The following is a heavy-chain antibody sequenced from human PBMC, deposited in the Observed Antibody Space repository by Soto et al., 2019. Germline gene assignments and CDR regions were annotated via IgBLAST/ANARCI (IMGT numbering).Heavy chain of an antibody. CDR2: ISAYNGNT. CDR3: ARETAVTGGVFDWLSKGESGYGMDV. CDR1: GYTFTSYG. J-gene: IGHJ6*02. V-gene: IGHV1-18*01. D-gene: IGHD3-9*01. Sequence: QVQLVQSGAEVKKPGASVKVSCKASGYTFTSYGISWVRQAPGQGLEWMGWISAYNGNTNYAQKLQGRVTMTTDTSTSTAYMELRSLRSDDTAVYYCARETAVTGGVFDWLSKGESGYGMDVWGQGTTVTVSS.